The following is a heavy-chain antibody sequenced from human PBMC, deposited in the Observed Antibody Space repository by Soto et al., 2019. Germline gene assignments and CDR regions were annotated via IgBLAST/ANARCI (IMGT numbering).Heavy chain of an antibody. V-gene: IGHV4-59*01. CDR1: GGSLSSYF. Sequence: PSETLSLTCTVSGGSLSSYFWSWIRQPPGEGLECIWYIFYSGSANYSPSLKSRFTMSRGTAKTNSSLNPRSVTAADTAVYYCARGRGGTYDDVDLWGQATMVTVS. CDR2: IFYSGSA. D-gene: IGHD1-26*01. CDR3: ARGRGGTYDDVDL. J-gene: IGHJ3*01.